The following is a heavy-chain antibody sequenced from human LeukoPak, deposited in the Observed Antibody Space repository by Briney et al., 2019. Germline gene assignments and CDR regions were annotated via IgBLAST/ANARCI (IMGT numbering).Heavy chain of an antibody. D-gene: IGHD2-8*01. CDR3: ARIYCTDGVCQFDY. J-gene: IGHJ4*02. V-gene: IGHV1-46*01. CDR2: INPSGGST. CDR1: GYTFTSYY. Sequence: GASVKVSCKASGYTFTSYYMHWVRQAPGQGLEWMGIINPSGGSTGYAQKFQGRVTMTRNTSISTAYMELSSLRSEDTAVYYCARIYCTDGVCQFDYWGQGTLVTVSS.